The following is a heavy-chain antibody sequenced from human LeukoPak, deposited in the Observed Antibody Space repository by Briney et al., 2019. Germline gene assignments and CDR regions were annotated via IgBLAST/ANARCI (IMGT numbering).Heavy chain of an antibody. CDR3: AKDHYGSGSYYNRGGQFYYMDV. CDR2: INWNGGST. Sequence: PGGSLRLSCAASGFTFDDYGMSWVRQAPGKGLEWVSGINWNGGSTGYADSVKGRFTISRDNSKNTLYLQMNSLRAEDTAVYYCAKDHYGSGSYYNRGGQFYYMDVWGKGTTVTISS. J-gene: IGHJ6*03. D-gene: IGHD3-10*01. CDR1: GFTFDDYG. V-gene: IGHV3-20*04.